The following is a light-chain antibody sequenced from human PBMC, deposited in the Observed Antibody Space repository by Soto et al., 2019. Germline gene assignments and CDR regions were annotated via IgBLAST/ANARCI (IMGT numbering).Light chain of an antibody. V-gene: IGKV1-39*01. CDR1: QTISRS. CDR3: QQSFSIPFT. Sequence: DIQMTQSPASLSASLGDKVTIACRTSQTISRSLNWYHHRPGKAPRLLVYAATTLQSGVPSRFSGSGSGTDFNLTISSLQPEDFATYYCQQSFSIPFTFGPGTKVDIK. CDR2: AAT. J-gene: IGKJ3*01.